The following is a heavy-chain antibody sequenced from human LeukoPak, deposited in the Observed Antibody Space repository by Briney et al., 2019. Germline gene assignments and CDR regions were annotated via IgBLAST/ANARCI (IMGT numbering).Heavy chain of an antibody. Sequence: ASVKVSCKASGYTFTSYDINWVRQATGQGLEWMGRIIPILGIANYAQKFQGRVTITADKSTSTAYMELSSLRSEDTAVYYCAVHSSSWYSGDYWGQGTLVTVSS. CDR3: AVHSSSWYSGDY. CDR1: GYTFTSYD. J-gene: IGHJ4*02. V-gene: IGHV1-69*04. CDR2: IIPILGIA. D-gene: IGHD6-13*01.